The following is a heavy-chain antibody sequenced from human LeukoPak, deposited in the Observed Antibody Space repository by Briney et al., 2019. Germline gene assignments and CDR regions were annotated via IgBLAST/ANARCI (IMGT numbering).Heavy chain of an antibody. D-gene: IGHD5-12*01. V-gene: IGHV1-69*05. CDR3: ARGPLHVALSSGSLKWLDP. Sequence: ASVKVSCKVSGGSFRSSTFAWVRQAPGRGLEWMGGTIPIFGAPNYALEFQGRATITTDESTSTAYMELSSLTSEDTAIYYCARGPLHVALSSGSLKWLDPWGQGSLVTVSS. CDR1: GGSFRSST. J-gene: IGHJ5*02. CDR2: TIPIFGAP.